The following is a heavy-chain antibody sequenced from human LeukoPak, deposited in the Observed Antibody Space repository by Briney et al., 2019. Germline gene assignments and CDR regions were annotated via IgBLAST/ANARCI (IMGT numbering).Heavy chain of an antibody. V-gene: IGHV3-30*04. J-gene: IGHJ4*02. CDR2: ISYVGSNK. Sequence: PGRSLCLSCAASGFTFSSYAMRWVRQAPGKGLEWVAVISYVGSNKYYADSVKGRFTISRDNSKNTLYLQMNSLRAEDTAVYYCARDYYGSGSYQDYWGQGTLVTVSS. CDR1: GFTFSSYA. D-gene: IGHD3-10*01. CDR3: ARDYYGSGSYQDY.